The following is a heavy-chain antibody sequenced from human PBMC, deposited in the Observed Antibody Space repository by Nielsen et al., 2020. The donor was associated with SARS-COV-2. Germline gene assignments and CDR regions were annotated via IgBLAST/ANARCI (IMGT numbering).Heavy chain of an antibody. D-gene: IGHD7-27*01. CDR3: ARQLKLGNYAFDI. V-gene: IGHV4-39*01. Sequence: SETLSLTCTVSGGSISSSSYYWGWIRQPPGKGLEWIGSIYYSGSTYYNPSLKSRVTISVDTSKNQFSLKLSSVTAADTAVYYCARQLKLGNYAFDIWGQGTMVTVSS. CDR2: IYYSGST. CDR1: GGSISSSSYY. J-gene: IGHJ3*02.